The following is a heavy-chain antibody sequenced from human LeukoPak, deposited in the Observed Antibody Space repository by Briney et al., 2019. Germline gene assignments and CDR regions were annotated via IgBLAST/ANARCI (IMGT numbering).Heavy chain of an antibody. CDR3: AEGDF. CDR1: GFTFSSYS. V-gene: IGHV3-48*02. CDR2: ISSTSSTI. Sequence: GGSLRLSCAASGFTFSSYSVNWVRQAPGKGLELVSYISSTSSTIDYADSVMGRFTISRDNAKNSLYLQMNSLRDEDTAVYYCAEGDFWGQGTLVTVSS. J-gene: IGHJ4*02.